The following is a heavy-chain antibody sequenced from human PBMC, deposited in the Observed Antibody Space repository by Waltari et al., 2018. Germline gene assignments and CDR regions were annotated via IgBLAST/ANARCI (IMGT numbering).Heavy chain of an antibody. CDR1: GGSISSSSYY. CDR3: AGGIAVAGLTR. D-gene: IGHD6-19*01. J-gene: IGHJ4*02. Sequence: QLQLQESGPGLVKPSETLSLTCTVSGGSISSSSYYWGWIRQPPGKGLEWIGSIYYSGSTYYNPSLKSRVTISVDTSKNQFSLKLSSVTAADTAVYYCAGGIAVAGLTRWGQGTLVTVSS. CDR2: IYYSGST. V-gene: IGHV4-39*07.